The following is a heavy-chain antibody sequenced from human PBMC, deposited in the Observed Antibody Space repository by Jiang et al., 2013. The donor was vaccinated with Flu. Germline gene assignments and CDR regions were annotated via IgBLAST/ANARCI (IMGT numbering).Heavy chain of an antibody. CDR2: ISYDGSNK. CDR1: GFTFSSYA. CDR3: ARDLWDYYGSGSYYNENYYGMDV. V-gene: IGHV3-30-3*01. Sequence: VQLLESGGGVVQPGRSLRLSCAASGFTFSSYAMHWVRQAPGKGLEWVAVISYDGSNKYYADSVKGRFTISRDNSKNTLYLQMNSLRAEDTAVYYCARDLWDYYGSGSYYNENYYGMDVWGQGTTVTVSS. D-gene: IGHD3-10*01. J-gene: IGHJ6*02.